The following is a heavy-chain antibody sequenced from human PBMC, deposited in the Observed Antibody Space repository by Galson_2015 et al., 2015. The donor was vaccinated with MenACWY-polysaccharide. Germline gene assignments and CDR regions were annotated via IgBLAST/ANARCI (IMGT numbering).Heavy chain of an antibody. J-gene: IGHJ5*02. CDR2: ITDSGSST. CDR3: AKGGREVDNWLDP. V-gene: IGHV3-23*01. CDR1: GFTFSSYV. D-gene: IGHD1-26*01. Sequence: SLRLSCAVSGFTFSSYVMSWVRQAPGRGLEWVSSITDSGSSTYYVDSVKGRFTISRDNSKSTLFLQMNSLRADDTAVYYCAKGGREVDNWLDPWGQGALVTVSS.